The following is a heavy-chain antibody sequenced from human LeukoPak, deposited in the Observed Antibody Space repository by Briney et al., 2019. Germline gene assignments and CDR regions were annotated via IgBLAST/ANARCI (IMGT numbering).Heavy chain of an antibody. D-gene: IGHD5-12*01. CDR3: AITDRQYSGGTEDY. J-gene: IGHJ4*02. V-gene: IGHV3-48*04. Sequence: GGSLRFFCAASGFTFSIYSMNWVRQAPGKGLERVSYISTSSSTIYYADSVKGRFTISRDNVKKSLYLQMNSLRAEDTAVYYCAITDRQYSGGTEDYWGQGTLVTVSS. CDR1: GFTFSIYS. CDR2: ISTSSSTI.